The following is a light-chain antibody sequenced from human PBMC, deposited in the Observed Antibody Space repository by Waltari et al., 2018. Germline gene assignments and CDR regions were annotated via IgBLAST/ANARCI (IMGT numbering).Light chain of an antibody. V-gene: IGLV2-11*01. CDR3: CSYAGNYLRV. J-gene: IGLJ2*01. CDR1: SSDVGYYNY. CDR2: DVT. Sequence: QSALTQPRSVSGSPGQSVTIACTGTSSDVGYYNYVSWYQQHPGKAPKLMIYDVTERPSGVPVRFAGSKSGNTASLTISGLQAEDEADYYCCSYAGNYLRVFGGGTKLTVL.